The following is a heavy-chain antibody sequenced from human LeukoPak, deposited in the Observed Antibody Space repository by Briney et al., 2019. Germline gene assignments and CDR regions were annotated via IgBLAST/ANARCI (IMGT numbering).Heavy chain of an antibody. J-gene: IGHJ6*03. CDR3: ARDRSSSSAYYYYYYYMDV. D-gene: IGHD6-6*01. V-gene: IGHV4-4*07. Sequence: PSETLSLTCTVSGGSISSYYWSWIRQPAGKGLEWIGCIYTSGSTNYNPYLKSRVTISVDKSKNQFSLKLSSVTAADTAVYYCARDRSSSSAYYYYYYYMDVWGKGTTVTVSS. CDR1: GGSISSYY. CDR2: IYTSGST.